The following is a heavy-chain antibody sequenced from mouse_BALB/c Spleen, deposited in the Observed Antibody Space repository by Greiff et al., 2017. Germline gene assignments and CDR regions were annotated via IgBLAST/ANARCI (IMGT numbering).Heavy chain of an antibody. CDR2: IDPYYGGT. D-gene: IGHD2-4*01. J-gene: IGHJ3*01. Sequence: VQLQQSGPELEKPGASVKISCKASGYSFTGYNMNWVKQSNGKSLEWIGNIDPYYGGTSYNQKFKGKATMTVDKSSSTAYMELARLTSEDSAIYYCARGDYDGPWFAYWGQGTLVTVSA. CDR3: ARGDYDGPWFAY. CDR1: GYSFTGYN. V-gene: IGHV1S135*01.